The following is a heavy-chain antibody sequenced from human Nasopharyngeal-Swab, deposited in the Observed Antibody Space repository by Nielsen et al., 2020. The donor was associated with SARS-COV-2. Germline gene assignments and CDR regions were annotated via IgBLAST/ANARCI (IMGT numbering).Heavy chain of an antibody. CDR3: AKDVQGDGYSLCDI. V-gene: IGHV3-53*01. D-gene: IGHD5-24*01. CDR1: GFPVENNY. J-gene: IGHJ3*02. CDR2: VYVNGTT. Sequence: GESLKISCAASGFPVENNYLNWVRQAPGKGLEWVSVVYVNGTTSYADSVKGRFTISRDSSRNTLYLQMNGLIAGDTAVYFCAKDVQGDGYSLCDIWGQGTMVTVSS.